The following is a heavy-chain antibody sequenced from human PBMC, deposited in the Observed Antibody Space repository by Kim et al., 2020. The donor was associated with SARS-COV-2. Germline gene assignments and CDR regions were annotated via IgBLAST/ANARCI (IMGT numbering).Heavy chain of an antibody. D-gene: IGHD5-12*01. CDR1: GGSFSGYY. V-gene: IGHV4-34*01. Sequence: SETLSLTCDVYGGSFSGYYWSWIRQPPGKGLEWIGEINHSGSTNYNPSLKSRVTISVDTSKNQFSLKLSSVTAADTAVYYCARAPLGLRFPYYYYYYGMDVWGQGTTVTVSS. CDR2: INHSGST. CDR3: ARAPLGLRFPYYYYYYGMDV. J-gene: IGHJ6*02.